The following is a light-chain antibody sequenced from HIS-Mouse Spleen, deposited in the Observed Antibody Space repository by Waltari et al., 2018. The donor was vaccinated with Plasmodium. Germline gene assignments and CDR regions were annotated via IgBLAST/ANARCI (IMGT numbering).Light chain of an antibody. Sequence: EIVMTQSPATLSVSPGERATLSCRASQSVSSNLAWYQQKPGQAPRLLIYCASTRATGIPARFMGSGSGTEFTLTISSLQSEDFAVYYCQQYNNWPAWTFGQGTKVEIK. CDR3: QQYNNWPAWT. CDR1: QSVSSN. J-gene: IGKJ1*01. V-gene: IGKV3-15*01. CDR2: CAS.